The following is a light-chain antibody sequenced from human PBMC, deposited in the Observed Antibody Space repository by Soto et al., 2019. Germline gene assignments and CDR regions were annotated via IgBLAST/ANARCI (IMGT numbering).Light chain of an antibody. CDR2: LGS. Sequence: DIVMPQSPLSLPVTPGEPASISCRSSQSLLHGNGYNYLHWYLQKPGQSPQLLIYLGSNRAGGVPHRFSGRGSGTDLTLKIMRVEAEDVGVGSGMPTLQNPFTFGPQTKEDTK. CDR3: MPTLQNPFT. J-gene: IGKJ3*01. V-gene: IGKV2-28*01. CDR1: QSLLHGNGYNY.